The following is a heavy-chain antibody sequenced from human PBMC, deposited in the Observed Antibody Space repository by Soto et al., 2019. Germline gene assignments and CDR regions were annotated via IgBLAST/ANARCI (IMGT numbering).Heavy chain of an antibody. D-gene: IGHD3-3*01. CDR1: GYTFTGYY. CDR3: ARELGGDDFWSGYPIDNWFDP. J-gene: IGHJ5*02. CDR2: INPNSGGT. Sequence: ASVKVSCKASGYTFTGYYMHWVRQAPGQGLEWMGWINPNSGGTNYAQKFQGRVTMTRDTSISTAYMELSRLRSDDTAVYYCARELGGDDFWSGYPIDNWFDPWGQGPLVTVSS. V-gene: IGHV1-2*02.